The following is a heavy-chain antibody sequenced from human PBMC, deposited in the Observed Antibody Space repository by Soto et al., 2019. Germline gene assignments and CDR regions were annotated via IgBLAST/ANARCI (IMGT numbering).Heavy chain of an antibody. D-gene: IGHD3-22*01. CDR1: GGSISSGDYY. CDR2: IYYSGST. Sequence: SETLSLTCTVSGGSISSGDYYWSWIRQPPGKGLEWIGYIYYSGSTYYNPSLKSRVTISVDTSKNQFSLKLSSVTAADTAVYYCARDGRLDSSGGNWFDPWGQGTLGTVSS. J-gene: IGHJ5*02. V-gene: IGHV4-30-4*01. CDR3: ARDGRLDSSGGNWFDP.